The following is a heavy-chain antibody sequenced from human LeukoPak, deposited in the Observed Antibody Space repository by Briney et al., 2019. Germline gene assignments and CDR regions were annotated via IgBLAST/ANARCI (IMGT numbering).Heavy chain of an antibody. D-gene: IGHD2-2*01. J-gene: IGHJ4*02. CDR2: INWNGGST. CDR3: ARAGQRSCSSTICYNLDY. CDR1: GFTFDDYG. Sequence: PGGSLRLSCAASGFTFDDYGMSWVRHAPGKGLEWVSGINWNGGSTGYADSVKGRFTISRDNAKNSLYLQMNSLRAEDTALYYCARAGQRSCSSTICYNLDYWGQGTLVTVSS. V-gene: IGHV3-20*04.